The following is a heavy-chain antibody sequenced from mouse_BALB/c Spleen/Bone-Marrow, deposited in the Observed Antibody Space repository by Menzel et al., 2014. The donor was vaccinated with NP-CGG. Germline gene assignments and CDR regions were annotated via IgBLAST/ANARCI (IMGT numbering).Heavy chain of an antibody. CDR1: GYAFTNYL. V-gene: IGHV1-54*01. J-gene: IGHJ3*01. CDR2: INPGSGGT. D-gene: IGHD2-4*01. CDR3: AREMIKGFAY. Sequence: VQLQQSGAELVRPGTSVKVSCKASGYAFTNYLIEWVKQRPGQGLEWIGVINPGSGGTNYNEKFKGKATLTADKSSSTAYMQLSSLTSDDSAVYVCAREMIKGFAYWGQGTLVTVSA.